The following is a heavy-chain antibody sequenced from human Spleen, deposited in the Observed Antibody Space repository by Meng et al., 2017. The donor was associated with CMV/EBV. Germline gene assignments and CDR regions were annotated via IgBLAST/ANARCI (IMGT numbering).Heavy chain of an antibody. V-gene: IGHV1-2*02. Sequence: ASVKVSCKASGYTFTDYYIHWVRQAPGQGLEWMGWINPNGGGTNYAEKFQDRVTMTRDTSITTVYMELSRLRSDDTAVYYCARDDGGGYHHGFDSWGLGTLVTVSS. CDR3: ARDDGGGYHHGFDS. D-gene: IGHD2-15*01. CDR1: GYTFTDYY. CDR2: INPNGGGT. J-gene: IGHJ4*02.